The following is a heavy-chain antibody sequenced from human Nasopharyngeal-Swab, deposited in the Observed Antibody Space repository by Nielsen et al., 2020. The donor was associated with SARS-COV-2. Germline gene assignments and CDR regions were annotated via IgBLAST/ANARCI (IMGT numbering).Heavy chain of an antibody. CDR3: ATDRRVTLSHYFDY. J-gene: IGHJ4*02. CDR2: FDPEDGKT. V-gene: IGHV1-24*01. D-gene: IGHD3-10*01. CDR1: GYTLTELS. Sequence: ASVKVSCKVSGYTLTELSMHWVRQAPGKGLEWMGGFDPEDGKTIYAQKFQGRVTMTEDTSTDTAYMELSSLRSEGTAVYYCATDRRVTLSHYFDYWGQGTLVTVSS.